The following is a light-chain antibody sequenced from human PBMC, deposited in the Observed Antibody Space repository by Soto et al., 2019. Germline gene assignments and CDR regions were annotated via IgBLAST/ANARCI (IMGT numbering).Light chain of an antibody. CDR1: TSNIGSNY. CDR2: TNN. V-gene: IGLV1-47*01. J-gene: IGLJ3*02. Sequence: QSVLTQPPSASGTPGQRATIPCSGSTSNIGSNYVFWYQQLPGTAPKLLIYTNNQRPSGVPDRFSGSKSGTSASLAISGLRSDDESDYYCAAWDDSLSGPVFGGGTKLTVL. CDR3: AAWDDSLSGPV.